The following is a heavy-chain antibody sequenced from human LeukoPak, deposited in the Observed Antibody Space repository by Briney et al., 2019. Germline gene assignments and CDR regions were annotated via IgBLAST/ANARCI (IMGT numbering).Heavy chain of an antibody. CDR3: AKAGTNIVVVVAAPDY. CDR2: ISYDGSNK. J-gene: IGHJ4*02. Sequence: PGRSLRLSCAASGFTFSSYGMHWVRQAPGKGLEWVAVISYDGSNKYYADSVKGRFTISRDNSKNTLYLQMNSLRAEDTAVYYCAKAGTNIVVVVAAPDYWGQGTLVTISS. V-gene: IGHV3-30*18. CDR1: GFTFSSYG. D-gene: IGHD2-15*01.